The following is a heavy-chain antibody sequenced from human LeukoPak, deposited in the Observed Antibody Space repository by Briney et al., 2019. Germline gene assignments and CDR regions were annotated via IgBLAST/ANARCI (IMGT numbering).Heavy chain of an antibody. Sequence: GGSLRLSCAASGFSVSNTYMSWGRQAPGKGPEWVSVIYSGDSGVSTYYADSVKGRFTISRHNSKNTLYLQMSSLRAEDTAVYFCARSAARLRYYYAMDVWGQGTTVTVCS. CDR1: GFSVSNTY. J-gene: IGHJ6*02. CDR2: IYSGDSGVST. D-gene: IGHD6-6*01. CDR3: ARSAARLRYYYAMDV. V-gene: IGHV3-53*04.